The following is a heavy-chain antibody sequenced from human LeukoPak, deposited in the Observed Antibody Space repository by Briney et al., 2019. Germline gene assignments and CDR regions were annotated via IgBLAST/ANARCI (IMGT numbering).Heavy chain of an antibody. CDR2: LYYSGST. V-gene: IGHV4-39*01. D-gene: IGHD6-13*01. J-gene: IGHJ4*02. Sequence: PSETLSLTYTVCGGSFFASNSYWGWVRHPPGKGLERIGSLYYSGSTYYNPSLKSRVTFSADTSKSQFSLTLSSVTAADTAVYYCAGDEYSRSWYKFWGQGTLVIVSS. CDR1: GGSFFASNSY. CDR3: AGDEYSRSWYKF.